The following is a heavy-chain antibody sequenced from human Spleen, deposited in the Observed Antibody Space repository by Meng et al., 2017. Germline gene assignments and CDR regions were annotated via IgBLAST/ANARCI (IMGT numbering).Heavy chain of an antibody. CDR2: ISPHSSYI. Sequence: GESLKISCAASGFTFSSYTMTWVRRAPGKGLEWVSSISPHSSYIYYADSLKGRFTISRDNAENSLYLQMNSLRAEDTAAYYCARGYGDTGHGMDVWGQGTTVTVSS. J-gene: IGHJ6*02. V-gene: IGHV3-21*01. CDR3: ARGYGDTGHGMDV. D-gene: IGHD4-17*01. CDR1: GFTFSSYT.